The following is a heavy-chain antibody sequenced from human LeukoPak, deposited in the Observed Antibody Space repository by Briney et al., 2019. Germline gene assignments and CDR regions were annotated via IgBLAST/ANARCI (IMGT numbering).Heavy chain of an antibody. CDR1: GFPFSSYW. J-gene: IGHJ4*02. Sequence: GGSLRLSCVASGFPFSSYWMTWVRQAPGKGLEWVANIKQDGSKKSYVDSVKGRFTISRDNAKNSLYLQMNSLRAEDTALYYCAREVSEGFDFWGQGTLVTVSS. D-gene: IGHD3-22*01. CDR2: IKQDGSKK. CDR3: AREVSEGFDF. V-gene: IGHV3-7*01.